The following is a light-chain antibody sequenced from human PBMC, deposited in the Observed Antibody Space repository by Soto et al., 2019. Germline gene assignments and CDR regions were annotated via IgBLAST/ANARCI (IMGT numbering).Light chain of an antibody. CDR3: AAWDDSLSGYV. J-gene: IGLJ1*01. CDR1: SSNIGSNY. V-gene: IGLV1-47*01. Sequence: QSVLTQPPSASGTPGQRVTISCSGRSSNIGSNYVYWYQQFPGTAPKLLIYRNNQRPSGVPDRFSGSKSGTSASLAISGLRSEDEADYYCAAWDDSLSGYVFGTGTKSPS. CDR2: RNN.